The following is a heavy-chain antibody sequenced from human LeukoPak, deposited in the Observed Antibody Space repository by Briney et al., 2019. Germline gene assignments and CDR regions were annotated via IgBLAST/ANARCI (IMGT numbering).Heavy chain of an antibody. D-gene: IGHD3-16*01. V-gene: IGHV3-11*04. J-gene: IGHJ3*02. CDR1: GFTFSDYY. CDR2: ISSSGSTI. Sequence: PGGSLRLPCAASGFTFSDYYMSWIRQAPGKGLELVSYISSSGSTIYYADSVKGRFTISRDNAKNSLYLQMNSLRAEDTAVYYCARGFGFFQVPLYSCDIWGQGTMVTVSS. CDR3: ARGFGFFQVPLYSCDI.